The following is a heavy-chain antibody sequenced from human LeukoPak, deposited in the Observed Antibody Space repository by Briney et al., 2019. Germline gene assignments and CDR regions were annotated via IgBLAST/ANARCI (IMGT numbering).Heavy chain of an antibody. CDR2: INAGNGNT. CDR3: ARETEWELPPSSG. Sequence: ASVRVSCKASGYTFTSYAMHWVRQAPGQRLEWMGWINAGNGNTKYSQKFQGRVTITRDTSASTAYMELSSLRSEDTAVYYCARETEWELPPSSGWGQGTLVTVSS. V-gene: IGHV1-3*01. D-gene: IGHD1-26*01. CDR1: GYTFTSYA. J-gene: IGHJ4*02.